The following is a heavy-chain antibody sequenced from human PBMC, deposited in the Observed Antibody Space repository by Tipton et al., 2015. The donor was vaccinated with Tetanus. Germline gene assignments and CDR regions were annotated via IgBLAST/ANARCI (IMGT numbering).Heavy chain of an antibody. D-gene: IGHD2-21*02. J-gene: IGHJ5*02. Sequence: TLSLTCTVSGGSLTSGTYYWGWLRQPPGKGLEWIGNIYYSGTTYYNASLESRVTISIHPSKNQFSMKLTSVTAADTAVYYCARTADNWFDPWGQGILVTVSS. CDR1: GGSLTSGTYY. V-gene: IGHV4-39*01. CDR2: IYYSGTT. CDR3: ARTADNWFDP.